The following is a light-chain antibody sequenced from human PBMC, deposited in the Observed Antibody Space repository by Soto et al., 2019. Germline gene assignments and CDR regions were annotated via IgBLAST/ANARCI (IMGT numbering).Light chain of an antibody. V-gene: IGKV3D-20*02. CDR3: QQRSNWLT. CDR2: GAS. CDR1: QSVSSNS. Sequence: IVLTQSPGTLSLSPGERATLSCRASQSVSSNSLAWYQQKPGQAPRLVIYGASTRATGIPARFSGSGSGTDFTLTISSLEPEDFAVYYCQQRSNWLTFGGGTKVDIK. J-gene: IGKJ4*01.